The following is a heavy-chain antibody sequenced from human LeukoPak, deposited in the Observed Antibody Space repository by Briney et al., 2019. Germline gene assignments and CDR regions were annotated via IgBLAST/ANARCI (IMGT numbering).Heavy chain of an antibody. V-gene: IGHV5-51*01. CDR3: ARRGDSSGYYYWFDP. J-gene: IGHJ5*02. Sequence: GESLKISCKGSGYSFTSYWIGWVRQMPGNGLEWMGIIYPGDSDTRYSPTFQGQVTISADKSISTAYLQWSSLKASDTAMYYCARRGDSSGYYYWFDPWSQGTLVTVSS. CDR1: GYSFTSYW. D-gene: IGHD3-22*01. CDR2: IYPGDSDT.